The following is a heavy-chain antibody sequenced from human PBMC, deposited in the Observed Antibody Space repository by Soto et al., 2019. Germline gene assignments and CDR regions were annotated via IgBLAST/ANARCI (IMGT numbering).Heavy chain of an antibody. CDR1: GFTFSSYG. Sequence: QVQLVESGGGMVQPGRSLRLSCAASGFTFSSYGMHWVRQAPGKGLEWVAVISYDGSNKYYADSVKGRFTISRDNSKNTLYLQMNSLRAEDTAVYYCAKDPGFGELYWWFDPWGQGTLVTVSS. CDR3: AKDPGFGELYWWFDP. V-gene: IGHV3-30*18. J-gene: IGHJ5*02. D-gene: IGHD3-10*01. CDR2: ISYDGSNK.